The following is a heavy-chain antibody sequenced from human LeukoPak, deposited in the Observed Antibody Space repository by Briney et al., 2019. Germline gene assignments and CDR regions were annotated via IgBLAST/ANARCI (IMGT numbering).Heavy chain of an antibody. CDR3: AREYYDSSGTYPNWFDP. V-gene: IGHV4-59*01. CDR1: GGSISSYY. Sequence: PSETLSLTCTVAGGSISSYYWSWIRQPPGKGLEWIGYIYYSGSTNYNPSLKSRVTISVDTSKNQFSLKLSSVTAADTAVYYCAREYYDSSGTYPNWFDPWGQGTLVTVSS. J-gene: IGHJ5*02. CDR2: IYYSGST. D-gene: IGHD3-22*01.